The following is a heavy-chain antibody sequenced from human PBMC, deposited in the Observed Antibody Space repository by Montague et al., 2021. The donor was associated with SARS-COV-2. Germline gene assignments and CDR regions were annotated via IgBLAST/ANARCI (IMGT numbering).Heavy chain of an antibody. CDR2: INHSGST. V-gene: IGHV4-34*01. CDR1: GGSFSGYY. CDR3: ARGSRQWLVRPPHYYYFDY. D-gene: IGHD6-19*01. Sequence: SETLSLTCAVYGGSFSGYYWSWIRQPPGKGLEWIGEINHSGSTNYNPSLKSRVTISVDTSKNQVSLKLSSVTAADTAVYYCARGSRQWLVRPPHYYYFDYWGQGTLVTVSA. J-gene: IGHJ4*02.